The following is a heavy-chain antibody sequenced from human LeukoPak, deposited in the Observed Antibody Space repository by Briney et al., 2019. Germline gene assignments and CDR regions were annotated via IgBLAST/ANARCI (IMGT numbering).Heavy chain of an antibody. V-gene: IGHV3-48*01. J-gene: IGHJ4*02. D-gene: IGHD3-10*01. CDR3: ARVLTGATFDY. Sequence: PGGSLRLSCAASGFTFSSYSMNWVRQAPGKGLEWVSYISSSSSTIYYADSVKGRFTISRDNAKNSLYLQMNSLRAEDTAVYYCARVLTGATFDYWGQGTLVTVSS. CDR2: ISSSSSTI. CDR1: GFTFSSYS.